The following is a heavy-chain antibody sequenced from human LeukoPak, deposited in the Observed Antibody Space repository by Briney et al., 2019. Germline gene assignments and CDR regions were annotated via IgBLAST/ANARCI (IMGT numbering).Heavy chain of an antibody. V-gene: IGHV4-31*03. D-gene: IGHD1-1*01. J-gene: IGHJ4*02. Sequence: SETLSLTCTVTGGSISSGGYYWSWIRQHPGKGLEWIGNIYCSGSTYYNPSLKSRVIISVDTSKNQFSLKVSSVTAADTAVYYCARDTTLDYWGQGTLVTVSS. CDR3: ARDTTLDY. CDR2: IYCSGST. CDR1: GGSISSGGYY.